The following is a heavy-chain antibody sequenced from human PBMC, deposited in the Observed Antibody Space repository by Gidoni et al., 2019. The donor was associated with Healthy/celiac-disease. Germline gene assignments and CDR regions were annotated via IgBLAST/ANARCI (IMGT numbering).Heavy chain of an antibody. CDR3: AREDSWELLAYDY. V-gene: IGHV3-21*01. CDR2: ISSSSSYI. CDR1: GFTFSSYS. J-gene: IGHJ4*02. Sequence: EVQLVESGGGLVKPGGSLRLSCAASGFTFSSYSMNWVRQAPGKGLEWVSSISSSSSYIYYADSVKGRFTISRDNAKNSLYLQMNSLRAEDTAVYYCAREDSWELLAYDYWGQGTLVTVSS. D-gene: IGHD1-26*01.